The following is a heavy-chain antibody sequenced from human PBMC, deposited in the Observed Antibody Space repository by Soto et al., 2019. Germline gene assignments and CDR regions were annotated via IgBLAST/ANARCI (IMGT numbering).Heavy chain of an antibody. CDR1: GFTFSSYV. CDR3: ARDRYYYGSGSYFPHLYYYYYYGMDV. V-gene: IGHV3-30-3*01. CDR2: ISYDGSNK. J-gene: IGHJ6*02. D-gene: IGHD3-10*01. Sequence: LGGSLRLSCAASGFTFSSYVMHWVRLAPGKGLEWVAVISYDGSNKYYADSVKGRFTISRDNSKNTLYLQMNSLRAEDTAVYYCARDRYYYGSGSYFPHLYYYYYYGMDVWGQGTTVTVSS.